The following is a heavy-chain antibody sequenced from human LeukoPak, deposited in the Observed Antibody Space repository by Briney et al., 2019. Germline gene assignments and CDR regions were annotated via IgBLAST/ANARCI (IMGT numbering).Heavy chain of an antibody. CDR1: GYTFTSCD. Sequence: AAVTVSCKASGYTFTSCDINWVGQPTGQGLEWMGWMNPNSGNTGYAQKFQGRVTITRNTSIRTAYIELSSLRSEDTGVYYCARGSVWGSYRFFGYWGQGTLVTVSS. CDR3: ARGSVWGSYRFFGY. J-gene: IGHJ4*02. V-gene: IGHV1-8*03. CDR2: MNPNSGNT. D-gene: IGHD3-16*02.